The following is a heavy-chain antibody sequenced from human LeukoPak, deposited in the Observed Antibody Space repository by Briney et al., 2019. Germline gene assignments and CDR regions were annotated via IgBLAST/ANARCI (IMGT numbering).Heavy chain of an antibody. CDR1: GGSFSGYY. J-gene: IGHJ5*02. CDR2: INHSGST. CDR3: ARAPCLFTMVRGAKCWFDP. Sequence: SETLSLTCAVYGGSFSGYYWSWIRQPPGKGLEWIGEINHSGSTNYNPSLKSRVTISVDTSKNQFSLKLSSVTAADTAVYYCARAPCLFTMVRGAKCWFDPWGQGTLVTVSS. D-gene: IGHD3-10*01. V-gene: IGHV4-34*01.